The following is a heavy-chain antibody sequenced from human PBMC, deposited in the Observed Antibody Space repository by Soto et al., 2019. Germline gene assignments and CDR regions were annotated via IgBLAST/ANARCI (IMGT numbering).Heavy chain of an antibody. V-gene: IGHV1-18*01. D-gene: IGHD6-13*01. CDR3: AREEAAAGMLYYYGMDV. CDR1: GYTFTSYG. J-gene: IGHJ6*02. CDR2: ISAYNGNT. Sequence: ASVKVSCKASGYTFTSYGISWVRQAPGQGLEWMGWISAYNGNTNYAQKLQGRVTMTTDTSTSTAYMELRSLRSDDTAVYYCAREEAAAGMLYYYGMDVWGQGTTVTVSS.